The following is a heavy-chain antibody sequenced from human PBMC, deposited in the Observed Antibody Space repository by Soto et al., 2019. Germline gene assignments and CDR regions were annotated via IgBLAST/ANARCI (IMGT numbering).Heavy chain of an antibody. CDR1: GFTFSSYA. V-gene: IGHV3-23*01. CDR3: AKDRKLGDLSYFDY. Sequence: EVQLLESGGGLVQPGGSLRLSCAASGFTFSSYAVSWVRQAPGKGLEWVSGISGSGVSTYYAGSVKGRFTISRDNSKNTLYLQMKSLRAEDTALYYCAKDRKLGDLSYFDYWGQGTLVTVSS. CDR2: ISGSGVST. J-gene: IGHJ4*02. D-gene: IGHD3-16*02.